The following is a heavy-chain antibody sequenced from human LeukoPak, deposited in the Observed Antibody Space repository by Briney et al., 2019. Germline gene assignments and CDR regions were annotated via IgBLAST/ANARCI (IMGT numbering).Heavy chain of an antibody. CDR3: ARSYGADDYYYYYMDV. Sequence: GGSLRLSCAGSGFTLSSYGMHWVRRAPGKGLEWVAFIRYDKTNKYYADSVKGRFTISRDNSKNTVYLQMNSLRAEDTAVYYCARSYGADDYYYYYMDVWGKGTTVTVSS. V-gene: IGHV3-30*02. CDR2: IRYDKTNK. J-gene: IGHJ6*03. CDR1: GFTLSSYG. D-gene: IGHD1-26*01.